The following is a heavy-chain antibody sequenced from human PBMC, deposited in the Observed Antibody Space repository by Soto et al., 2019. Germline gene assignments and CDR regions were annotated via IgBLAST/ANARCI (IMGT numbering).Heavy chain of an antibody. CDR2: IKHDESEK. CDR3: ARDQGGIAVANGLDY. D-gene: IGHD6-19*01. J-gene: IGHJ4*02. CDR1: GFTFSYYW. V-gene: IGHV3-7*01. Sequence: GGSLRLSCAASGFTFSYYWMTWVRQAPGKGLEWVANIKHDESEKYYVDSVKGRFTISRDNAKNSLYLQMNSLSAEDTAVYYCARDQGGIAVANGLDYWGQGTLVTVSS.